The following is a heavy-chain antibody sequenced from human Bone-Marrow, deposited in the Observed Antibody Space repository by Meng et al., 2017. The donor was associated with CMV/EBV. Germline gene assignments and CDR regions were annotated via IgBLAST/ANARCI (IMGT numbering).Heavy chain of an antibody. Sequence: GGSLRLSCAASGFTFSSYAMHWVRQAPGKGLEGVAVISYDGSNKYYADSVKGRFTISRDNSKNTLYLQMNSLRAEDTAVYYCAKDRSRRRYDFWSGYGDWDYWGQGTLVTVSS. CDR2: ISYDGSNK. CDR1: GFTFSSYA. V-gene: IGHV3-30-3*01. J-gene: IGHJ4*02. CDR3: AKDRSRRRYDFWSGYGDWDY. D-gene: IGHD3-3*01.